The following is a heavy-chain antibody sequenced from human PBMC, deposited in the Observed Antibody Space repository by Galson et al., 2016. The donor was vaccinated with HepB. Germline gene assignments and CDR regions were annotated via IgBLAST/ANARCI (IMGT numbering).Heavy chain of an antibody. CDR2: IRQSGSV. J-gene: IGHJ4*02. D-gene: IGHD1-26*01. CDR3: AGGAESAWEPAFY. V-gene: IGHV4-34*01. CDR1: RGSFKNHF. Sequence: LSLTCTVSRGSFKNHFWTWIRQPPGKGLEWIGEIRQSGSVDYNPSLKRGVTISMDTSKNQFSLEVESVGDADTGVYYCAGGAESAWEPAFYWGQGTLVTVSS.